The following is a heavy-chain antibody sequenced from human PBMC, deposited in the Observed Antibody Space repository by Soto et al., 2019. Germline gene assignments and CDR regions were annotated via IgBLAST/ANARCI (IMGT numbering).Heavy chain of an antibody. CDR2: IWYDGGNK. CDR1: GCPFSTYG. Sequence: PGGPLRLSCAVSGCPFSTYGMHWVRQAQGKGLEWVAVIWYDGGNKYYADSVQGRFTISRDNSKNTLYLQMNSLRVEDTAVYYCARDHYYGSGSYYKALDYWGQGILVTVSS. D-gene: IGHD3-10*01. J-gene: IGHJ4*02. CDR3: ARDHYYGSGSYYKALDY. V-gene: IGHV3-33*01.